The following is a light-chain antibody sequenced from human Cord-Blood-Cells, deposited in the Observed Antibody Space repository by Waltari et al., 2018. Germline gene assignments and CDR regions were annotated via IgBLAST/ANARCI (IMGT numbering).Light chain of an antibody. J-gene: IGKJ5*01. V-gene: IGKV1-33*01. CDR1: PDISNY. CDR3: QQYDNLPIT. Sequence: DIKMTQSPSSLSASVGDRATTTCQASPDISNYLNWYQQKPGKAPKLLTYDASNLETGVPSRFSGSGSGTDFTFTISSLQPEDIATYYCQQYDNLPITFGQGTRLEIK. CDR2: DAS.